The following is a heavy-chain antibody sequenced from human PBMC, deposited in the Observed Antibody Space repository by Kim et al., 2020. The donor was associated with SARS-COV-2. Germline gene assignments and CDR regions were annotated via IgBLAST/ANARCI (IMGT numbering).Heavy chain of an antibody. D-gene: IGHD2-2*01. Sequence: ASVKVSCKASGYTFTNYAIHWMRQAPGQRLEWMGWINPVSGNTKYLQMFQGRVTITTNTSRTTAYMELSNLSSEDTAVYYCARDHRSCSTSTCYGERIDYWGQGTLVTVSS. CDR2: INPVSGNT. V-gene: IGHV1-3*01. CDR1: GYTFTNYA. CDR3: ARDHRSCSTSTCYGERIDY. J-gene: IGHJ4*02.